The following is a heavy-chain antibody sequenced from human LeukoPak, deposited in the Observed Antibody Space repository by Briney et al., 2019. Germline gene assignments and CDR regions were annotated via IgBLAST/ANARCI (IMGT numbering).Heavy chain of an antibody. Sequence: GGSLRLXCAASGFTYGSYWMHWVRLAPGKGPESVARIDDDGTDTHYAVSVKGRFTISRAKAKNTLYLQMNSLRGEDTAVYYCARGMLSSAGYHWYYYMDVWGKGAMVTVSS. CDR1: GFTYGSYW. V-gene: IGHV3-74*01. CDR2: IDDDGTDT. J-gene: IGHJ6*03. D-gene: IGHD3-3*01. CDR3: ARGMLSSAGYHWYYYMDV.